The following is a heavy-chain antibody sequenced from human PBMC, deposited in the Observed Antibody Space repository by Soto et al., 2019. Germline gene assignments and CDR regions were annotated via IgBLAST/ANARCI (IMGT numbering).Heavy chain of an antibody. V-gene: IGHV1-8*01. J-gene: IGHJ6*03. Sequence: ASVKVSCKASGYTFTSYDINWVRQATGQGLEWMGWMNPNSGNIGYAQKFQGRVTMTRNTSISTAYMELSSLRSEDTAVYYCARGRGPTVTTYYYYYYMDVWGKGTTVTVSS. CDR1: GYTFTSYD. CDR3: ARGRGPTVTTYYYYYYMDV. CDR2: MNPNSGNI. D-gene: IGHD4-17*01.